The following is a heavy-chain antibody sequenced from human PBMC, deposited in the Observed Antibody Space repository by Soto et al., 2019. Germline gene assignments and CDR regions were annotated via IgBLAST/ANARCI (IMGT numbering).Heavy chain of an antibody. CDR3: ARGRQGGGSFLKNYFDP. CDR1: GGSISSYY. Sequence: SETLSLTCNVSGGSISSYYWSWIRQPPGKGLEWIGYIYYNGNTNYNPSLKSRVIMSVDTSKNQLSLNLSSVTAADTAVYFCARGRQGGGSFLKNYFDPWGQGTLVTVSS. J-gene: IGHJ5*02. CDR2: IYYNGNT. D-gene: IGHD1-26*01. V-gene: IGHV4-59*01.